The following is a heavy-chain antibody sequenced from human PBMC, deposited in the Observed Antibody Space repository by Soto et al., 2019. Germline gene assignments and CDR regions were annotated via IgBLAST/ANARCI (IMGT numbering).Heavy chain of an antibody. Sequence: GGSLRLSCAASGFTFFNYAMHWVRQAPGKGLEWVAVILYDGRNKYYADSVKGRFTISRDNAKNTLYLEMNSLRAEDTAVYYCAREYYDILKGHGGPHALDVWGQSTTVTLSS. J-gene: IGHJ6*02. CDR1: GFTFFNYA. CDR2: ILYDGRNK. D-gene: IGHD3-9*01. V-gene: IGHV3-30*04. CDR3: AREYYDILKGHGGPHALDV.